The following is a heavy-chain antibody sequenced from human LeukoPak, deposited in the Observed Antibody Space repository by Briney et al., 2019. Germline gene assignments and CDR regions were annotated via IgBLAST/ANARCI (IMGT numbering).Heavy chain of an antibody. CDR3: AKDPSGSSGWYYFDY. V-gene: IGHV3-23*01. CDR1: GFTFSSYA. D-gene: IGHD6-19*01. CDR2: ISGSGGST. Sequence: GGSLRLSCAASGFTFSSYAMSWVRQAPGKGLEWVSAISGSGGSTYYADSVKGRFTISRDNSKNTLYLQMNSLRAEDTAVYYCAKDPSGSSGWYYFDYWGQGTLVTVSS. J-gene: IGHJ4*02.